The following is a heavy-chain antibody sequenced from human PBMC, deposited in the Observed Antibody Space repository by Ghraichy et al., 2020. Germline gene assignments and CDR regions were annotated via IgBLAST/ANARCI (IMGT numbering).Heavy chain of an antibody. Sequence: GESLNISCAASGFTVSSNYMSWVRQAPGKGLEWVSVIYSGSNTQYADSVKGRFTISRDNSKNTVYLQMNSLRVEDTAVYYCARDREGYSYGCKWGQGTLVIVSS. V-gene: IGHV3-53*01. J-gene: IGHJ4*02. CDR2: IYSGSNT. CDR3: ARDREGYSYGCK. CDR1: GFTVSSNY. D-gene: IGHD5-18*01.